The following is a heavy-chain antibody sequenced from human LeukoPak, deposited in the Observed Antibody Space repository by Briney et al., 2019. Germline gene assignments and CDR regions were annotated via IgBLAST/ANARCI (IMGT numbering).Heavy chain of an antibody. J-gene: IGHJ5*02. D-gene: IGHD3-9*01. CDR3: ARVFPATGFSCWFDP. V-gene: IGHV3-23*01. Sequence: PGGSLRLSCAASGFTFSSYAMSWVRQAPGKGLEWVSAISGSGGSTYYADSVKGRFTISRDNAKNSLYLQMNSLRAEDTAVYYCARVFPATGFSCWFDPWGQGTLVTVSS. CDR2: ISGSGGST. CDR1: GFTFSSYA.